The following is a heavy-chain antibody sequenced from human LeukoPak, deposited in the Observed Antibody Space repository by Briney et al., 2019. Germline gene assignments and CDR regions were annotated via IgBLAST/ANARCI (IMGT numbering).Heavy chain of an antibody. J-gene: IGHJ4*02. D-gene: IGHD3-22*01. V-gene: IGHV4-39*07. CDR2: IYYSGIT. CDR3: ARVRYSDSSVLTRKRSYYFDY. Sequence: SETLSLICIVSGGSISSSSYYWAWVRQPQGKGLEWIVSIYYSGITYYNPSLKSRVTMSIDTSNNQFSLMLSSVTAADTAVYYCARVRYSDSSVLTRKRSYYFDYWGQGTLVTVSS. CDR1: GGSISSSSYY.